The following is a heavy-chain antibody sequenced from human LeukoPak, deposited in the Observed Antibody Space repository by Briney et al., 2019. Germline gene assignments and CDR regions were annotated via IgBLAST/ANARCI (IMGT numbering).Heavy chain of an antibody. CDR1: GFTFSSYA. D-gene: IGHD3/OR15-3a*01. CDR2: ISGNGGST. J-gene: IGHJ4*02. Sequence: GGSLRLSCAASGFTFSSYAMSWVRQAPGKGLEWVSAISGNGGSTYYADSVKGRFTISRDNSKNTLYLQMNSLRAEDTAVYYCAKDLSGLVIIVLDYWGQGTLVTVSS. CDR3: AKDLSGLVIIVLDY. V-gene: IGHV3-23*01.